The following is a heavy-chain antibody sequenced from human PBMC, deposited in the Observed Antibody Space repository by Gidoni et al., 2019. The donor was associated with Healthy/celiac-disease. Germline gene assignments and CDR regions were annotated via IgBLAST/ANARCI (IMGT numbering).Heavy chain of an antibody. D-gene: IGHD3-10*01. CDR3: ARHRITMVRGVKSWFDP. J-gene: IGHJ5*02. V-gene: IGHV4-39*01. Sequence: QLQLQESGPGLVKPSETLSLTCTVSGGSISSSSYYWGWIRQPPGKGLEWIGSIYYSGSTYYNPSLKSRVTISVDTSKNQFSLKLSSVTAADTAVYYCARHRITMVRGVKSWFDPWGQGTLVTVSS. CDR2: IYYSGST. CDR1: GGSISSSSYY.